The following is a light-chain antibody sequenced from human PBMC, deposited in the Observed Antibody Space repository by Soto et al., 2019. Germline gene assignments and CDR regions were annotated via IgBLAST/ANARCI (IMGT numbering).Light chain of an antibody. CDR3: QQDITFSGT. CDR2: KAS. CDR1: QSISSW. J-gene: IGKJ1*01. V-gene: IGKV1-5*03. Sequence: DIQMTQSPSTLSASVGDRVTITCRASQSISSWLAWSQQKPGKAPTLLIYKASSLERGVLSRFSGSGSGTEFILTIISLQPDDSATYFCQQDITFSGTFGQGTKVEIK.